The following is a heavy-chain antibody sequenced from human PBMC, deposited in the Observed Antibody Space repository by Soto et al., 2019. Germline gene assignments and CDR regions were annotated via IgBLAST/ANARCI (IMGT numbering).Heavy chain of an antibody. J-gene: IGHJ4*02. CDR2: ISSRATGI. CDR1: GFTFRSYE. D-gene: IGHD5-12*01. CDR3: ERPRAFDGYDGGYFFDL. V-gene: IGHV3-48*03. Sequence: EVKLVESGGGLVQPGGSLRISCAASGFTFRSYEMNWVRQAPGKGLEWVSHISSRATGIFYAVTVKGRFTISRDDANNSLNLQMNNLRAEDTAVYYCERPRAFDGYDGGYFFDLWGQGTLVTVSS.